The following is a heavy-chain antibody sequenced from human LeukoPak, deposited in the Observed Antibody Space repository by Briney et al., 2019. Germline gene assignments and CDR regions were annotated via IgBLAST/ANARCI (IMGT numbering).Heavy chain of an antibody. CDR2: IFYSGTT. V-gene: IGHV4-59*01. CDR3: ARGGSYQLLSYAFDI. CDR1: GGSISSYY. J-gene: IGHJ3*02. D-gene: IGHD2-2*01. Sequence: SETLSLTCSVSGGSISSYYGSWIRQPPGMGLEWIGYIFYSGTTNYNPSLKSRVTISVDTSKNQFSLRLTSVTAADTAVYYCARGGSYQLLSYAFDIWGQGTMVTVSS.